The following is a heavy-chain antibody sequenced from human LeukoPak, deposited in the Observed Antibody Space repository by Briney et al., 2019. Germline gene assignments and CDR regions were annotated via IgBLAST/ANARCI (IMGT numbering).Heavy chain of an antibody. CDR2: IYPGDSDT. Sequence: GESLKISCKGSGYNFNSCWIGWVRQMPGKGLEWMGIIYPGDSDTSYSPSFQGQVTISANKSISTAYLQWSTLKASDTAMYFCARRIGSSSSLDSWGQGTLVTVSS. D-gene: IGHD1-26*01. CDR1: GYNFNSCW. CDR3: ARRIGSSSSLDS. J-gene: IGHJ4*02. V-gene: IGHV5-51*01.